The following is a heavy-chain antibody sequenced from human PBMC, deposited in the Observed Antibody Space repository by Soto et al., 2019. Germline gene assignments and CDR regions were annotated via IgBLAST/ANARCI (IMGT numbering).Heavy chain of an antibody. CDR1: GLTFRSYW. CDR2: INSDGSST. J-gene: IGHJ6*02. CDR3: ARDHDYDNYFFRMDV. D-gene: IGHD3-22*01. Sequence: GGSLRLSCAASGLTFRSYWMHWVRQAPGKGLVWVSRINSDGSSTSYADSVKGRFTISRDNAKNTLYLQMNSLRAEDTAVYYCARDHDYDNYFFRMDVWGQGTTVTVSS. V-gene: IGHV3-74*01.